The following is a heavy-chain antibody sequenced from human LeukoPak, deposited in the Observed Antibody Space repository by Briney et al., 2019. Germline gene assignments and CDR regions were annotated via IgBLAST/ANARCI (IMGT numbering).Heavy chain of an antibody. CDR3: ARDLGGYNYGYSFDF. CDR1: GGSISSYY. CDR2: IYTSGNT. J-gene: IGHJ4*02. D-gene: IGHD5-18*01. V-gene: IGHV4-4*07. Sequence: SETLSLTCTVSGGSISSYYWSWIRQPPGKGLEWIGRIYTSGNTNYNPSLKSRVTMSVDTSKNQFFLKLFSVTAADTAVYYCARDLGGYNYGYSFDFWGQGTLVTVSS.